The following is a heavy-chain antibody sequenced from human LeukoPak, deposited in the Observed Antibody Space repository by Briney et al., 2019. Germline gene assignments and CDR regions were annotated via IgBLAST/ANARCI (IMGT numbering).Heavy chain of an antibody. V-gene: IGHV3-33*01. CDR2: IWNDGSNQ. D-gene: IGHD3-22*01. CDR1: GFTFSRYA. J-gene: IGHJ4*02. CDR3: ARDWYYDSAGYFPY. Sequence: GGSLRLSCAASGFTFSRYAMHRVRQAPGKGLEWVAFIWNDGSNQNYADSVKGRFTISRDNSKKMVYVQMNSLRVDDTAVYYCARDWYYDSAGYFPYWGLGTLVTVSS.